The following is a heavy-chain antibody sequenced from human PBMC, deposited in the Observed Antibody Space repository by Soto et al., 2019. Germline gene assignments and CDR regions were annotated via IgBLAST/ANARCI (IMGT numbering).Heavy chain of an antibody. J-gene: IGHJ5*02. CDR3: AKEGYGDLLNCVDP. CDR1: GFTFSNYA. CDR2: ISCGAT. V-gene: IGHV3-23*01. D-gene: IGHD4-17*01. Sequence: EVQLLESGGGLVQPGGSLRLSCAASGFTFSNYAMTWVRQAPGKGLEWVSAISCGATYYEYSVKVRFTISRDDSKTTLYLQMKSLRPEDTAVYYYAKEGYGDLLNCVDPWGQGTLVTVSS.